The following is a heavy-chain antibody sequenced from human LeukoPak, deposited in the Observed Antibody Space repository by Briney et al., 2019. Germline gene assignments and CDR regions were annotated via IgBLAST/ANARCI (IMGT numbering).Heavy chain of an antibody. CDR1: GFTFSDYG. CDR3: ARDSRITMIVAYFSGGAFDI. CDR2: ISSTGGTT. J-gene: IGHJ3*02. V-gene: IGHV3-23*01. D-gene: IGHD3-22*01. Sequence: GGSLRLSCAASGFTFSDYGMSWVRQAPGKGLEWISSISSTGGTTYYADSVKGRFTISRDNSKNTLFLQVNSLRAEDTAVYYCARDSRITMIVAYFSGGAFDIWGQGTMVTVSS.